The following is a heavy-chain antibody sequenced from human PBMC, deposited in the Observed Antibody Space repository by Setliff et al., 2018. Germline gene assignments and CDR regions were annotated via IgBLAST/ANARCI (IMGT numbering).Heavy chain of an antibody. D-gene: IGHD6-19*01. J-gene: IGHJ5*02. Sequence: SLRLSCASSGFTFGGSAMHWVRQAPGKGLEWVAFIWFDGSNKYYAASVTGRFTISRDNSRDTLYLQMNNLRVEDTAVYYCVRDPPGSGFAFGSWGQGTLVTVSS. CDR1: GFTFGGSA. CDR2: IWFDGSNK. CDR3: VRDPPGSGFAFGS. V-gene: IGHV3-33*01.